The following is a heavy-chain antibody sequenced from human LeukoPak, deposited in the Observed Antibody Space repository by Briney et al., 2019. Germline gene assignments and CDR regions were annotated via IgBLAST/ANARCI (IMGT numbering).Heavy chain of an antibody. CDR1: GGSISSGSYY. V-gene: IGHV4-61*02. CDR3: ARDRVDCCSSTSCYGYYFDY. J-gene: IGHJ4*02. CDR2: IYTSGST. Sequence: SQTLSLTCTVSGGSISSGSYYWSWIRQPAGKGLEWIGRIYTSGSTNYNPSLKSRVTISVDTSKNQFSLKLSSVTAADTAVYYCARDRVDCCSSTSCYGYYFDYWGQGTLVTVSS. D-gene: IGHD2-2*01.